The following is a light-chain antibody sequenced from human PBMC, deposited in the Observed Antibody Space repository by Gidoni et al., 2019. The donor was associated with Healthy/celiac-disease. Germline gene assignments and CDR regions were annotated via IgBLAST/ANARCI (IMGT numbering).Light chain of an antibody. Sequence: EIQMNQSPSSLSASVGDRVTITCRASQSISSDLNWYQQKPGTAPKLLIYAASSLQSGVPSRFRGSGSGTYFTLTISSLQPVDFATYYCQQSYSSPRTFXQXTKVEIK. CDR2: AAS. CDR1: QSISSD. V-gene: IGKV1-39*01. J-gene: IGKJ1*01. CDR3: QQSYSSPRT.